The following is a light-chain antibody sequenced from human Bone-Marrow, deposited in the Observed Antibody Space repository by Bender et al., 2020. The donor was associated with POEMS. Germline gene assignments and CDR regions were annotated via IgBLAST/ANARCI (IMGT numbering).Light chain of an antibody. CDR3: AVWDDSLNGWV. V-gene: IGLV3-21*04. Sequence: SYVLTQPPSVSVAPGKTARITCGGNNIGSKSVHWYQQKPGQAPVLVMYYDSDRPSGIPDRFSGSRSGTSASLAISGLQSEDEADYYCAVWDDSLNGWVFGGGTKLTVL. CDR2: YDS. CDR1: NIGSKS. J-gene: IGLJ3*02.